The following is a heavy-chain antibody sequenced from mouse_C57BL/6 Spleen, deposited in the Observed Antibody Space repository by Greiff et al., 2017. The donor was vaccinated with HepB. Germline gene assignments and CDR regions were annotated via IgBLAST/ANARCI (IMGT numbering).Heavy chain of an antibody. D-gene: IGHD1-1*01. J-gene: IGHJ4*01. CDR2: IYPGGGYT. CDR3: ARYGSSSYYDAMDY. V-gene: IGHV1-63*01. CDR1: GYTFTNYW. Sequence: QVQLKQSGAELVRPGTSVKMSCKASGYTFTNYWIGWAKQRPGHGLEWIGDIYPGGGYTNYNEKFKGKATLPADKSSSTAYMQFSSLTSENSAIYYCARYGSSSYYDAMDYWGQGTSVTVSS.